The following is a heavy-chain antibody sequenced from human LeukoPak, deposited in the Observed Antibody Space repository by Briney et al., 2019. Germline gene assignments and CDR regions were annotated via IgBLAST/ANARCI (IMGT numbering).Heavy chain of an antibody. D-gene: IGHD6-19*01. Sequence: PGGSLRLSCVASGFTFSTYAISWVRQSPGKGLECVSTISGRDYSTFYADSVKGRFTISRDNSKNTLYLEMSRLRAEDSAVYYCAKPLVAVAGGDYDSWGQGTLVTVSS. CDR2: ISGRDYST. J-gene: IGHJ5*01. CDR3: AKPLVAVAGGDYDS. V-gene: IGHV3-23*01. CDR1: GFTFSTYA.